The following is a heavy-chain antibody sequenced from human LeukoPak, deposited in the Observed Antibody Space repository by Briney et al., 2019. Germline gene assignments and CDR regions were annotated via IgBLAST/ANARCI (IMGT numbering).Heavy chain of an antibody. Sequence: ASVNVSCKASGYTFTSYGISWVRQAPGQGLEWMGWISAYNGNTNYAQKLQGRVTMTTDTSTSTAYMELRSLRSDDTAVYYCARGLVIAVAGPFFDYWGQGTLVTVSS. CDR2: ISAYNGNT. CDR1: GYTFTSYG. CDR3: ARGLVIAVAGPFFDY. D-gene: IGHD6-19*01. J-gene: IGHJ4*02. V-gene: IGHV1-18*04.